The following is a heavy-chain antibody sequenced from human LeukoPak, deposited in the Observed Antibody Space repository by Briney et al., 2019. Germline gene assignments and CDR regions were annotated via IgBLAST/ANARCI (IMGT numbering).Heavy chain of an antibody. CDR3: ATRTSHGDRYFDY. D-gene: IGHD4-17*01. Sequence: PGGSLRLSCAASGVTFSSYSMSWIRQAPGKRRESLSGISPTTGTTFYADSVKGRFTISRDNSKNTLYLPMNILRAEDMAVYYCATRTSHGDRYFDYWGQGSLVTVSS. V-gene: IGHV3-23*01. CDR1: GVTFSSYS. CDR2: ISPTTGTT. J-gene: IGHJ4*02.